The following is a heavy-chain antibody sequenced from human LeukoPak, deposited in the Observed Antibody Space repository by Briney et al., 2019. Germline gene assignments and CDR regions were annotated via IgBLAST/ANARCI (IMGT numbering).Heavy chain of an antibody. V-gene: IGHV3-33*06. D-gene: IGHD1-26*01. CDR1: GFTFSSYG. CDR3: AKDSESSNYYYYYMDV. CDR2: IWYDGSNK. J-gene: IGHJ6*03. Sequence: GGSLRLSCAASGFTFSSYGMHWVRQAPGKGLEWVAVIWYDGSNKYYADSVKGRSTISRDNSKNTLYLQMNSLRAEDTAVYYCAKDSESSNYYYYYMDVWGKGTTVTVSS.